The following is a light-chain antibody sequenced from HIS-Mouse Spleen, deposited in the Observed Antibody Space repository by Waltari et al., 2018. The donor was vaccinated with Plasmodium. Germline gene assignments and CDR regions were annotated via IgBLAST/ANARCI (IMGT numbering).Light chain of an antibody. CDR1: QSISSY. CDR3: QQSYSTPLT. CDR2: AAS. Sequence: DIQMTQSPSSLSASVGDRLTITWRARQSISSYLNWYQQKPGKAPKLLIYAASSLQSGVPSRFSGSGSGTDFTLTISSLQPEDFATYYCQQSYSTPLTVGGGTKVEIK. J-gene: IGKJ4*01. V-gene: IGKV1-39*01.